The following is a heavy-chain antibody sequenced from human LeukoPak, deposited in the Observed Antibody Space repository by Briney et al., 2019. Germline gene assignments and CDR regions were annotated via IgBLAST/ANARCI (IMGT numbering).Heavy chain of an antibody. CDR1: GGSISSGGYS. V-gene: IGHV4-30-2*01. CDR2: IYHSGST. CDR3: AGGRYNWNDVGTLGIDY. D-gene: IGHD1-20*01. J-gene: IGHJ4*02. Sequence: KPSETLSLTCAVSGGSISSGGYSWSWIRQPPGKGLEWIGYIYHSGSTYYNPSLKSRVTISVDRSKNRFSLKLSSVTAADTAVYYCAGGRYNWNDVGTLGIDYCGQGTLVTVSS.